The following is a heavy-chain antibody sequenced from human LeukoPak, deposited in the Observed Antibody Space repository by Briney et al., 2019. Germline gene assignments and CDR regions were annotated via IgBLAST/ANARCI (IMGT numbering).Heavy chain of an antibody. D-gene: IGHD3-10*01. CDR1: GGSISSSSYY. J-gene: IGHJ5*02. Sequence: SETLSLTCTVSGGSISSSSYYWSWIRQPAGKGLEWIGRIYTNGNTNYNPSLKSRVTISVDTSKNQFSLKLTSVTAADTAVYYCARVITQLLWFGEMGDNWFDPWAQGTLVTVSS. V-gene: IGHV4-61*02. CDR3: ARVITQLLWFGEMGDNWFDP. CDR2: IYTNGNT.